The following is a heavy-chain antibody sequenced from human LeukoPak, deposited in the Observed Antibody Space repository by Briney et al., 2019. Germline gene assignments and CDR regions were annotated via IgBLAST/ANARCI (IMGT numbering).Heavy chain of an antibody. V-gene: IGHV1-69*05. D-gene: IGHD6-19*01. CDR1: GGTFGSYA. CDR2: IIPIFGTA. CDR3: ARDKSEYSSGWSRVFDY. Sequence: GASVKVSCKASGGTFGSYAISWVRQAPGQGLEWMGGIIPIFGTANYAQKFQGRVTITTDESTSTAYMELSSLRSEDTAVYYCARDKSEYSSGWSRVFDYWGQGTLVTVSS. J-gene: IGHJ4*02.